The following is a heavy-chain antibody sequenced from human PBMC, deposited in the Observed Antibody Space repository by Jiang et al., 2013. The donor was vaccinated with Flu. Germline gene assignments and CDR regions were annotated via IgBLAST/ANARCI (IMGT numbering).Heavy chain of an antibody. V-gene: IGHV4-59*01. Sequence: GPGLVKPSETLSLTCTVSGGSISSYYWSWIRQPPGKGLEWIGYIYYSGSTNYNPSLKSRVTISVDTSKNQFSLKLSSVTAADTAVYYCARVYYDSSGSPVAFDIWGQGDNGHRLF. CDR3: ARVYYDSSGSPVAFDI. CDR2: IYYSGST. J-gene: IGHJ3*02. D-gene: IGHD3-22*01. CDR1: GGSISSYY.